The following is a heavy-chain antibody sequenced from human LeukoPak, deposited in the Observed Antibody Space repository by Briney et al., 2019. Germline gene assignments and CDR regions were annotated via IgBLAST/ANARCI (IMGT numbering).Heavy chain of an antibody. J-gene: IGHJ4*02. D-gene: IGHD4-17*01. CDR2: IYYSGST. CDR1: GGSISSYY. V-gene: IGHV4-59*08. CDR3: ARHGMDGDSHDY. Sequence: SETLSLTCTVSGGSISSYYWSWIRQPPGKGLEWIGYIYYSGSTNYNPSLKSRVTISVDTSKNQFSLKLGSVTAADTAVYYCARHGMDGDSHDYWGQGTLVTVSS.